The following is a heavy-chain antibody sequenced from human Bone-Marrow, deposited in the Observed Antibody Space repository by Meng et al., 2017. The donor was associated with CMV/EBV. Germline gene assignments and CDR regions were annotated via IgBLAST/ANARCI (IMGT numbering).Heavy chain of an antibody. V-gene: IGHV4-34*01. CDR3: ARVGVNIPLDY. CDR1: GFTFSTYG. J-gene: IGHJ4*02. Sequence: GSLRLSCAASGFTFSTYGMHWVRQAPGKGLEWIGEINHSGSTNYNPSLKSRVTISVDTSKNQFSLKLSSVTAADTAVYYCARVGVNIPLDYWGQGTLVTVSS. D-gene: IGHD3-3*01. CDR2: INHSGST.